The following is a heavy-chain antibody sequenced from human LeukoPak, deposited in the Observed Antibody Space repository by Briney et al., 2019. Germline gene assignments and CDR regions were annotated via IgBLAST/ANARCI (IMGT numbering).Heavy chain of an antibody. D-gene: IGHD4-23*01. Sequence: GGSLRLSCAASGFTVSSNYMSWVRQAPGKGLEWVSGIYSGGSTYYADSVKGRFTISRDNSKNTLYLQMNSLRAEDTAVYYCARDRAVGKYYYYYGMDVWGQGTTVTVSS. V-gene: IGHV3-66*02. CDR1: GFTVSSNY. J-gene: IGHJ6*02. CDR3: ARDRAVGKYYYYYGMDV. CDR2: IYSGGST.